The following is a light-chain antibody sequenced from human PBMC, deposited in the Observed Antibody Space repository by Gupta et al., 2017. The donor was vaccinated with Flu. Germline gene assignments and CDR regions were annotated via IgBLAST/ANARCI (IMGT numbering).Light chain of an antibody. CDR1: QLGERF. V-gene: IGLV3-1*01. Sequence: SGPQLGERFTFCYQHKPGPSPLLVIFHNHRRPSGSPERLSGSTSGNTATLTISGSQPVDEADDYCQSGGNNNNYVFGTGTKVTVL. CDR3: QSGGNNNNYV. CDR2: HNH. J-gene: IGLJ1*01.